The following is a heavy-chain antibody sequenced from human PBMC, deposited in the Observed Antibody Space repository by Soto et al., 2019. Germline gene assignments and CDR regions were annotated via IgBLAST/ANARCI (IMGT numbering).Heavy chain of an antibody. CDR3: ARWLCGASVSYSDS. D-gene: IGHD2-21*01. CDR2: INWDDDK. V-gene: IGHV2-70*01. CDR1: GFSLSTSGMC. J-gene: IGHJ5*01. Sequence: SGPTLVNPTQTPTLTCTFSGFSLSTSGMCVSWIRQPPGKALEWLALINWDDDKYYNTSLKTRLTISKDTSKNQEVLTRTNIDTVDTATYYCARWLCGASVSYSDSWGQGTLVTVSS.